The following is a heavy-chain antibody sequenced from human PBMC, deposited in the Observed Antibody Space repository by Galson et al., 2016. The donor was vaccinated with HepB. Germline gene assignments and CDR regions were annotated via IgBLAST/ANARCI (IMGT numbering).Heavy chain of an antibody. D-gene: IGHD5-12*01. CDR1: GYTFTSFY. V-gene: IGHV1-46*01. CDR3: ARDRSGLHNVDS. CDR2: INLSGGTT. J-gene: IGHJ4*02. Sequence: SVKVSCKASGYTFTSFYMHWVRQAPGQGLEWMGIINLSGGTTNNAQKFQGRVTMTRDTSTSTVYMELNSLRSDDTAVYYCARDRSGLHNVDSWGQGTLVTVSS.